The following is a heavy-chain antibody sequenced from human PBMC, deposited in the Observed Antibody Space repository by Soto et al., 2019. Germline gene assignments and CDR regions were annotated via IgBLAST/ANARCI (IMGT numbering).Heavy chain of an antibody. Sequence: KTSETLSLTCTVSGGSLSRGGYYWSWIRQHPGKGLEWIGYIYYSGSTYYNPSLKSRVTISVDTSKDQFSLKLSSVTAADTSVYYCARETHISLMDGWDQGTTVTVPS. J-gene: IGHJ6*02. D-gene: IGHD2-21*01. CDR1: GGSLSRGGYY. CDR3: ARETHISLMDG. V-gene: IGHV4-31*03. CDR2: IYYSGST.